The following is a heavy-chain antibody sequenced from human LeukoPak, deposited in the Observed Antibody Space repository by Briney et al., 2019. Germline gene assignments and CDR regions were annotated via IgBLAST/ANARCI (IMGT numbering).Heavy chain of an antibody. CDR3: AKDVGNDFWSGYWSGYFDY. D-gene: IGHD3-3*01. V-gene: IGHV3-43D*03. J-gene: IGHJ4*02. CDR2: ISWDGGST. Sequence: GGSLRLSCAASGFTFDDYAMHWVRQAPGKGLEWVSLISWDGGSTYYADSVKGRFTIFRDNSKNSLYLQMNSLRAEDTALYYCAKDVGNDFWSGYWSGYFDYWGQGTLVTVSS. CDR1: GFTFDDYA.